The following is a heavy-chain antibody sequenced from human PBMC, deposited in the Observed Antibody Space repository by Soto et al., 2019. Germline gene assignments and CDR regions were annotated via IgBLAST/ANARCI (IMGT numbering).Heavy chain of an antibody. J-gene: IGHJ4*02. D-gene: IGHD7-27*01. Sequence: QVQLVQSGAEVKKPGSSVKVSCKASGGTFSSYTISWVRQAPGQGLEWMGRIIPILGIANYAQKFQGRVTITAAKSRITACLALTRLRSEATLVYYCASGPEEPGNGDFDYWGQGTLVTVSS. CDR2: IIPILGIA. CDR3: ASGPEEPGNGDFDY. V-gene: IGHV1-69*02. CDR1: GGTFSSYT.